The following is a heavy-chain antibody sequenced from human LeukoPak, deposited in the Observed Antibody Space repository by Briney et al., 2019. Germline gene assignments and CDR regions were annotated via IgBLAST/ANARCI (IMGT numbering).Heavy chain of an antibody. CDR1: GGSISSYY. V-gene: IGHV4-4*07. D-gene: IGHD4-17*01. J-gene: IGHJ3*02. Sequence: SETLSLTCTVSGGSISSYYWSWIRQPAGKGLEWIGRIYTSGSTNYNPSLKSRVTMSVDTSKNQFSLKLTSVTAADTAVYYCASRTTVTTSGAFDIWGQGTMVTVSS. CDR3: ASRTTVTTSGAFDI. CDR2: IYTSGST.